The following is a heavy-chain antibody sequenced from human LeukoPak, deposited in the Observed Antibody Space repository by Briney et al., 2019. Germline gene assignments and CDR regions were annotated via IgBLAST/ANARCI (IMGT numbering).Heavy chain of an antibody. CDR2: ISSSGSTV. CDR1: GFAFSSYE. V-gene: IGHV3-48*03. Sequence: GGSLRLSCAASGFAFSSYEMNWVRQAPGKGLEWVSYISSSGSTVYYADSVKGRFTISRDNAKNSLYLQMNSLRAEDTAVYYCARQGMVRGVINPPFDYWGQGTLVTVSS. CDR3: ARQGMVRGVINPPFDY. D-gene: IGHD3-10*01. J-gene: IGHJ4*02.